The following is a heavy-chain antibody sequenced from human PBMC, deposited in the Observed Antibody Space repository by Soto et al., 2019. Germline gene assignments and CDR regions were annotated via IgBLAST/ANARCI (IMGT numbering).Heavy chain of an antibody. J-gene: IGHJ4*02. CDR2: ITSSSSTI. V-gene: IGHV3-48*02. Sequence: GGSLRLSCAASGFNFKSYSMNWVRQAPGKGLEWVSYITSSSSTIYYADSVKGRFTISRDNAKNSLYLQMNSLRDEDTAVYYCARDGSGWYYFDHWGQGSLVTVSS. D-gene: IGHD3-10*01. CDR3: ARDGSGWYYFDH. CDR1: GFNFKSYS.